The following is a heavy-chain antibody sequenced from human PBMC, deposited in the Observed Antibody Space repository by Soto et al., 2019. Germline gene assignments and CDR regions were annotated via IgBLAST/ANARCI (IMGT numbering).Heavy chain of an antibody. Sequence: GGSLRLSCAASGFTFSTYFMNWVRQAPGKGLEWVSAISGSGGSTYYADSVKGRFTISRDNSKNTLYLQMNSPRAEDTAVYYCANGRYYYDSSGYFAYWGQGTLVTVSS. CDR2: ISGSGGST. D-gene: IGHD3-22*01. V-gene: IGHV3-23*01. CDR1: GFTFSTYF. CDR3: ANGRYYYDSSGYFAY. J-gene: IGHJ4*02.